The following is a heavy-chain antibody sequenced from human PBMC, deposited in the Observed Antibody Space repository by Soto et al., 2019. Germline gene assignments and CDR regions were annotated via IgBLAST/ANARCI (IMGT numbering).Heavy chain of an antibody. CDR2: IYHSGST. CDR1: GGSISSGGYS. J-gene: IGHJ4*02. CDR3: ASGSYSATHFDY. D-gene: IGHD1-26*01. V-gene: IGHV4-30-2*01. Sequence: QLQLQESGSGLVKPSQTLSLTCAVSGGSISSGGYSWSWIRQPPGKGLERIGYIYHSGSTYYNPSIKSRVTLSVDRSKNQFSLKLSSVTAADTAVYYCASGSYSATHFDYWGQGTLVTVSS.